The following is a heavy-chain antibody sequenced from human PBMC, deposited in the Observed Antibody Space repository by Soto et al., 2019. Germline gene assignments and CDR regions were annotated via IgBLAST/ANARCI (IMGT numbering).Heavy chain of an antibody. V-gene: IGHV5-10-1*01. CDR1: GYNFASYW. D-gene: IGHD2-2*01. Sequence: PGESLNISCQDSGYNFASYWISWVRQMPGKGLEWMGRIDPIDSYTNYSPSFQGHVTISADKSISTAYLQWSSLKASDTAMYYCARRYCSSASCPRNYYGMDVWGQGTTVTVSS. J-gene: IGHJ6*02. CDR3: ARRYCSSASCPRNYYGMDV. CDR2: IDPIDSYT.